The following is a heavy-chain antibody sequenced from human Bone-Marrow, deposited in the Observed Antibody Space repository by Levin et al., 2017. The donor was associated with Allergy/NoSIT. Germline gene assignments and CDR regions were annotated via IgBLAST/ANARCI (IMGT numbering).Heavy chain of an antibody. V-gene: IGHV4-34*01. CDR2: INHSGST. CDR1: GGSFSGYY. J-gene: IGHJ6*03. D-gene: IGHD3-3*01. Sequence: SQTLSLTCAVYGGSFSGYYWSWIRPPPGKGLEWIGEINHSGSTNYNPSLKSRVTISVDTSKNQFSLKLSSVTAADTAVYYCARDYYDFWSGYYKGGYMDVWGKGTTVTVSS. CDR3: ARDYYDFWSGYYKGGYMDV.